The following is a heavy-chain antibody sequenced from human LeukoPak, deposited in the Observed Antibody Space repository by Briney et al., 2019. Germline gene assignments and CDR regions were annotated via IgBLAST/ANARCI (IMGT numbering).Heavy chain of an antibody. CDR2: IGSGGST. V-gene: IGHV3-23*01. CDR3: AKCLSSSRTGVGS. CDR1: GFTFDDYA. Sequence: PGGSLRLSCAASGFTFDDYAMHWVRQAPGEGLEWVSGIGSGGSTYYADSVKGRFTISRDNSKSTLYLQMNSLRAEDTAVYYCAKCLSSSRTGVGSWGQGTLVTVSS. D-gene: IGHD3-3*01. J-gene: IGHJ5*02.